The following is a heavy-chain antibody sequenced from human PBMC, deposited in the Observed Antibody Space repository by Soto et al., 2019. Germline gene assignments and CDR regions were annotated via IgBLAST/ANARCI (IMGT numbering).Heavy chain of an antibody. CDR3: ARVPIWCDSYSCYTEGVDS. J-gene: IGHJ4*02. Sequence: EVQLLDSGGGWVQPGGSLRLSCVASGFVFSDYAMSWVRQAPGKGLEWVSAISAGGSDTYYADSVKGRFTVSRVNSKNTLYLQTITLRADDNAIDYCARVPIWCDSYSCYTEGVDSWGQGTLVTVSS. CDR1: GFVFSDYA. CDR2: ISAGGSDT. V-gene: IGHV3-23*01. D-gene: IGHD6-13*01.